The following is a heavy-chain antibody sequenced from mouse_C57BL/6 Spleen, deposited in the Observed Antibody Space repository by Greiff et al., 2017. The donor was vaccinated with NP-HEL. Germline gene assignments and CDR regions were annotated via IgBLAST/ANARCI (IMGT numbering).Heavy chain of an antibody. V-gene: IGHV1-9*01. J-gene: IGHJ4*01. CDR3: ARWMITSHYYAMDY. Sequence: VRLKQSGAELMKPGASVKLFCKASGYILTGYWREGEKQGPGQGLEWFGEILPGSGNTNYNEKFKGKATFTADTSPNTAYMQLSSLTTEDSAIYYCARWMITSHYYAMDYWGQGTSVTVSS. CDR2: ILPGSGNT. D-gene: IGHD2-4*01. CDR1: GYILTGYW.